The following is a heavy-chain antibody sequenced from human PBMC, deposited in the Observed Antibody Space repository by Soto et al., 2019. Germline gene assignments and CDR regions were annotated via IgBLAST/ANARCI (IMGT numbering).Heavy chain of an antibody. D-gene: IGHD2-15*01. CDR1: GGTFSSYA. CDR3: ARAQDIVVVVAAIGGMDV. V-gene: IGHV1-69*13. J-gene: IGHJ6*02. Sequence: GASVKVSCKASGGTFSSYAISWVRQAPGQGLEWMGGIIPIFGTANYAQKFQGRVTITADESTSTAYMELSSLRSEDTAVYYCARAQDIVVVVAAIGGMDVWGQGTTVTVSS. CDR2: IIPIFGTA.